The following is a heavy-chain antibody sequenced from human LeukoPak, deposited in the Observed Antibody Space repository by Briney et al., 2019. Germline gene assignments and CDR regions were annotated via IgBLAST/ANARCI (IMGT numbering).Heavy chain of an antibody. V-gene: IGHV3-11*04. Sequence: GGSLRLSCAASGFTSSDYYMSWIRQAPGTGLERGSYISSSGSAIYYADSVKGRSTISRDNAKNSLYLQMNSLRAEDTAVYYCARSPSLAYSSSRYDDAFDIWGQGTMVTVSS. CDR2: ISSSGSAI. J-gene: IGHJ3*02. CDR3: ARSPSLAYSSSRYDDAFDI. D-gene: IGHD6-13*01. CDR1: GFTSSDYY.